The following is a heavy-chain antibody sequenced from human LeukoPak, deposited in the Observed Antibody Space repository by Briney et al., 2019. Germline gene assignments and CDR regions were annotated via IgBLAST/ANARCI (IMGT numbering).Heavy chain of an antibody. J-gene: IGHJ4*02. D-gene: IGHD3-3*01. CDR1: GFTFNSHS. CDR2: ISSSSSYI. CDR3: ARDSLKYYDFWSGPFDY. Sequence: GGSLRLSCAASGFTFNSHSMIWVRQAPGKGLEWVSSISSSSSYIYYADSVKGRFTISRDNAKNSLYLQMNSLRAEDTAVYYCARDSLKYYDFWSGPFDYWGQGTLVTVSS. V-gene: IGHV3-21*01.